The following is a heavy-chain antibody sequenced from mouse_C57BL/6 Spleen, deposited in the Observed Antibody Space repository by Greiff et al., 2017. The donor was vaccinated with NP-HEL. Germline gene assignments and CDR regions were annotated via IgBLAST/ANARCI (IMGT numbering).Heavy chain of an antibody. CDR1: GFTFTDYY. CDR3: ARYRTRAMDY. Sequence: VQLKESGGGLVQPGGSLSLSCAASGFTFTDYYMSWVRQPPGKALEWLGFIRNKANGYTTEYSASVKGRFTISRDNSQSILYLQMNDLRAEDSATYYCARYRTRAMDYWGQGTSVTVSS. CDR2: IRNKANGYTT. J-gene: IGHJ4*01. V-gene: IGHV7-3*01.